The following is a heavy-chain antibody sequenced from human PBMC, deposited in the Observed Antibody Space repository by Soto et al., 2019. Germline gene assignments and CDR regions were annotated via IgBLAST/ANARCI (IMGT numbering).Heavy chain of an antibody. CDR3: VGTHCGVECYWPYYFHH. J-gene: IGHJ4*02. D-gene: IGHD2-21*01. V-gene: IGHV4-31*09. CDR2: TYNSVST. CDR1: GGSISRGGYY. Sequence: SETLSLTCTVSGGSISRGGYYWSWIRQNPGKGLEWIGYTYNSVSTYYNPSLKSRVIISVDTSKNQFSLKLTSVTAADTAVYFCVGTHCGVECYWPYYFHHWGQGTQVTVSS.